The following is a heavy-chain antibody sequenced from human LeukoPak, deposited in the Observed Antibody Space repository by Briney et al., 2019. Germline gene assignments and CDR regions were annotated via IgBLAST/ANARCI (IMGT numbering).Heavy chain of an antibody. CDR2: INPYSCDT. CDR1: VYTFTAYY. Sequence: SVNVSFKGCVYTFTAYYIHWVRQARGQGLDGVGWINPYSCDTKSAQEFNGRVTLTRDTSINTAYMELSSLTLDDTAVYYCASPAHYSGHYALGWFGPWGQGALVTVSS. CDR3: ASPAHYSGHYALGWFGP. D-gene: IGHD1-26*01. J-gene: IGHJ5*02. V-gene: IGHV1-2*02.